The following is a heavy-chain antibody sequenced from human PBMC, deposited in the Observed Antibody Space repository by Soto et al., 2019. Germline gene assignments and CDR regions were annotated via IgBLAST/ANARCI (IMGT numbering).Heavy chain of an antibody. CDR2: ISSNSDTV. CDR1: GFTLSSYS. CDR3: ARVGLKFLLGGEFFQV. J-gene: IGHJ1*01. D-gene: IGHD3-16*01. V-gene: IGHV3-48*01. Sequence: DVYLVESGGGLVQPGGSLRLSCTASGFTLSSYSMNWVRQAPGKGPEWVSHISSNSDTVDYADSVKGRFTISRDNARNSLSLHMNSLRAEDTAVYYCARVGLKFLLGGEFFQVWGQGTLVTVSS.